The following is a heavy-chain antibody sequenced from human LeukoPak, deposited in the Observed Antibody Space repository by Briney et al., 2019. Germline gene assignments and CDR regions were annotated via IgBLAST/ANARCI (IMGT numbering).Heavy chain of an antibody. CDR1: GGSISSGGYY. Sequence: SQTLSLTCTVSGGSISSGGYYWSWIRQHPGKGLEWIGYIYYSGSTYYNPSLKSRVTISVDTSKNQFSLKLSSVTAADTAVYYCASLPTGYSSGWQTRQNYYYYGMDVWGQGTTVTVSS. CDR3: ASLPTGYSSGWQTRQNYYYYGMDV. D-gene: IGHD6-25*01. V-gene: IGHV4-31*03. CDR2: IYYSGST. J-gene: IGHJ6*02.